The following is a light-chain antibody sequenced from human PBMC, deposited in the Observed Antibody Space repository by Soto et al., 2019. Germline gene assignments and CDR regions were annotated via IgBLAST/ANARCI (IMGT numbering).Light chain of an antibody. V-gene: IGKV4-1*01. Sequence: DIVMTQSPDSLAVSLGERATINCKSSQSVLYSSNNKTYLAWYQQKPGQPPKLLIYWASTRASGVPDRFSGSGSGTDFTLTISSLQAEDVAVYYCQQYYSTTLTFGGGTKVEIK. J-gene: IGKJ4*01. CDR3: QQYYSTTLT. CDR1: QSVLYSSNNKTY. CDR2: WAS.